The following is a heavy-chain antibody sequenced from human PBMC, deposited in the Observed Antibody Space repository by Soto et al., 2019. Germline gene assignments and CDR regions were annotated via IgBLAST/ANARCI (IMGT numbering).Heavy chain of an antibody. D-gene: IGHD3-3*01. CDR1: GGSISSGDYY. Sequence: PSETLSLTCTVSGGSISSGDYYWSWIRQPPGKGLEWIGYIYYSGSTYYNPSLKSRVTISVDTSKNQFSLKLSSVTAADTAVYYCARDSYYDFWSGYPESYYYYYGMDVWGQATTVTVSS. CDR2: IYYSGST. J-gene: IGHJ6*02. V-gene: IGHV4-30-4*01. CDR3: ARDSYYDFWSGYPESYYYYYGMDV.